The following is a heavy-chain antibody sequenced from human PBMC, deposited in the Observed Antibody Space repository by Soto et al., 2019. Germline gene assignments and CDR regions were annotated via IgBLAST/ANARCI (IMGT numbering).Heavy chain of an antibody. CDR1: GFTFSGYW. D-gene: IGHD4-4*01. V-gene: IGHV3-7*03. J-gene: IGHJ4*02. CDR3: ARAPYSNAWYRFDL. Sequence: GSLRLSCEASGFTFSGYWMSWVRQAPGKGLEWVADIKHDGSVQYYVDSVKGRLTISRDNAKKQLYLQMNGLRAEDTALYYCARAPYSNAWYRFDLWGQGTLVTVSS. CDR2: IKHDGSVQ.